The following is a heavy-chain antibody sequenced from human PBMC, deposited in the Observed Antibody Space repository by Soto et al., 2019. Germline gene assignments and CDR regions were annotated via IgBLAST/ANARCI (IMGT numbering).Heavy chain of an antibody. CDR1: GGSISSYY. J-gene: IGHJ4*02. CDR3: ARERRDGYKHYFDY. CDR2: IYYSGST. Sequence: QVQLQESGPGLVKPSETLSLMCTVSGGSISSYYWSWIRQPPGKGLEWIGYIYYSGSTNYNPSLKSQVTISVDTSKNQFSLKLSSVTAADTAVYYCARERRDGYKHYFDYWGQGTLVTVSS. D-gene: IGHD5-12*01. V-gene: IGHV4-59*01.